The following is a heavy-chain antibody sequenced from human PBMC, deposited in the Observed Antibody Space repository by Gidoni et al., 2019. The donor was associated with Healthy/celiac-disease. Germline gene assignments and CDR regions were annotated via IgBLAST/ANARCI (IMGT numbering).Heavy chain of an antibody. Sequence: QVQLVESGGGVVQPGRSLRLSCAASGFTFSSYGMHGARQAPGTGLEWVAVIWYDGSNKYYADSVKGRFTISRDNSKNTLYLQMNSLRAEDTAVYYCAREGGDVVVTAIPWYYYYGMDVWGQGTTVTVSS. J-gene: IGHJ6*02. V-gene: IGHV3-33*01. CDR3: AREGGDVVVTAIPWYYYYGMDV. D-gene: IGHD2-21*02. CDR1: GFTFSSYG. CDR2: IWYDGSNK.